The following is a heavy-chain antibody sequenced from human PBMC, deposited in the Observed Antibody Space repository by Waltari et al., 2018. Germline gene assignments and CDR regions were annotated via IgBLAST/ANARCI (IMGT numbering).Heavy chain of an antibody. V-gene: IGHV3-74*03. CDR2: IKMVGSPT. CDR3: AKVGILTGYNYGIDV. J-gene: IGHJ6*02. CDR1: GFTFSSYW. D-gene: IGHD3-9*01. Sequence: DVQLVESGGGLVQPGGSLRLSCAASGFTFSSYWMHWVRQAPGKGLVWGSRIKMVGSPTEYADSVKGRFTISRDNAKNRLYLHMNSLRTEDTAVYYCAKVGILTGYNYGIDVWGQGTTVTVSS.